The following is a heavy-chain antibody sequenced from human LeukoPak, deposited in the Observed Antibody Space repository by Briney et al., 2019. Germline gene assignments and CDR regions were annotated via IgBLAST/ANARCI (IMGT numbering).Heavy chain of an antibody. V-gene: IGHV4-59*12. Sequence: SETLSLTCTVSGGSINSYYWSWIRQAPGKGLEWSGYINYSGSTIYNPSLKSRVTISVDTSKNQFSLKLSSVTAADTAVYYCARVPTSSVPFVWFDPWGQGTLVTVSS. J-gene: IGHJ5*02. D-gene: IGHD6-25*01. CDR2: INYSGST. CDR3: ARVPTSSVPFVWFDP. CDR1: GGSINSYY.